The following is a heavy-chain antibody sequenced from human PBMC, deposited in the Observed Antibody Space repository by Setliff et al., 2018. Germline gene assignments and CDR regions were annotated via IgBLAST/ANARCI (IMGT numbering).Heavy chain of an antibody. V-gene: IGHV4-4*07. CDR1: GGSISSYY. Sequence: SETLSLTCTVSGGSISSYYWSWIRQPAGKGLEWIGRIYTSGSTNYNPSLKSRVTMSVDTSKNQFSLKLSSVTAADTAVYYCVRGQRYCSGGSCYYYMDVWGKGTTVTVSS. CDR3: VRGQRYCSGGSCYYYMDV. CDR2: IYTSGST. J-gene: IGHJ6*03. D-gene: IGHD2-15*01.